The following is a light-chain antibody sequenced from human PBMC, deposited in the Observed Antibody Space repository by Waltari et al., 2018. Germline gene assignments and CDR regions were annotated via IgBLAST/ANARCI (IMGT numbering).Light chain of an antibody. CDR3: QQRDNWPGT. CDR1: QSVIRY. CDR2: DAS. Sequence: EIVLTQSQDTLSLSPGERASLSCRASQSVIRYLAWYQQNPGQAPRLLIYDASKRATDIPARFSGSASGTDFTLTISSLEPEDSAVYYCQQRDNWPGTFGQGTRVEIK. J-gene: IGKJ1*01. V-gene: IGKV3-11*01.